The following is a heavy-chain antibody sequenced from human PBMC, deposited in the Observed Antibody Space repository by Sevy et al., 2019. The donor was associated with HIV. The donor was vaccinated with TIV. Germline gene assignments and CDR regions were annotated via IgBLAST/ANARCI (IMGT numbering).Heavy chain of an antibody. Sequence: GGSLRLSCAASGFTFSTYAMHWVRQAPGKGLEYVSAISNNGGTTYYANSVKGRFTISRDNSKNTLYLQMGSLRAEDMAVYYCAREDYYGDYYFDYWGQGTLVTVSS. CDR1: GFTFSTYA. CDR3: AREDYYGDYYFDY. D-gene: IGHD4-17*01. J-gene: IGHJ4*02. CDR2: ISNNGGTT. V-gene: IGHV3-64*01.